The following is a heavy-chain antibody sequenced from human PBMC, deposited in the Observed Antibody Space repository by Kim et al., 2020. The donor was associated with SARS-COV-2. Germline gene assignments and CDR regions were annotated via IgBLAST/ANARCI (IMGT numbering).Heavy chain of an antibody. CDR1: GGTFSSYA. D-gene: IGHD2-15*01. Sequence: SVKVSCKASGGTFSSYAISWVRQAPGQGLEWMGGIIPIFGTANYAQKFQGRVTITADESTSTAYMELSSLRSEDTAVYYCARESCSGGSCYSGFYYYYGMDVWGQGTTVTVSS. CDR2: IIPIFGTA. CDR3: ARESCSGGSCYSGFYYYYGMDV. V-gene: IGHV1-69*13. J-gene: IGHJ6*02.